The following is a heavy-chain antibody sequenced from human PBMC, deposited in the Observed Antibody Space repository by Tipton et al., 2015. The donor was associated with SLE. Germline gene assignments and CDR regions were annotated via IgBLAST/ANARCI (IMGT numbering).Heavy chain of an antibody. J-gene: IGHJ2*01. CDR3: ARGSDGEYVRYFDV. CDR1: GGSISSGYY. CDR2: IYVSGST. V-gene: IGHV4-61*09. Sequence: LRLSCTVSGGSISSGYYWIWIRQPAGKGLEWIGDIYVSGSTNYNPSLKSRVTMSLDTSKTQFFLELRSVTAADTAVYYCARGSDGEYVRYFDVWGPGTLVTVSS. D-gene: IGHD4-17*01.